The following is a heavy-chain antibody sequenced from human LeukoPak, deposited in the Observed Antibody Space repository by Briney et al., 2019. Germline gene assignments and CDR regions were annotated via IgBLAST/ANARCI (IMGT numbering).Heavy chain of an antibody. D-gene: IGHD4/OR15-4a*01. CDR2: ISSSGSTI. J-gene: IGHJ4*02. CDR3: ARESKVLRYFDY. CDR1: GFTSSDYY. V-gene: IGHV3-11*01. Sequence: PGGSRRPSLEAFGFTSSDYYRSGIRRAPGKGREGVSYISSSGSTIYYADSVKGRFTISRDNAKNSLYLQMNSLRAEDTAVYYCARESKVLRYFDYWGQGTLVTVSS.